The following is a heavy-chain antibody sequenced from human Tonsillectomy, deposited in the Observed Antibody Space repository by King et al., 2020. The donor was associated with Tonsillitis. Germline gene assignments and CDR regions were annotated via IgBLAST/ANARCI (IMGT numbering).Heavy chain of an antibody. CDR2: ISSSSSYI. J-gene: IGHJ5*02. V-gene: IGHV3-21*01. Sequence: VQLVESGGGLVKPGGSLRLSCAASGFTFSSYSMNWVRQAPGKGLEWVSSISSSSSYIYYADSVKGRFTISRDNAKNSLYLQMNSLRAEDTAVYYCAREAGYYFGYSWFDPWGQGTLVPVSS. CDR1: GFTFSSYS. D-gene: IGHD5-12*01. CDR3: AREAGYYFGYSWFDP.